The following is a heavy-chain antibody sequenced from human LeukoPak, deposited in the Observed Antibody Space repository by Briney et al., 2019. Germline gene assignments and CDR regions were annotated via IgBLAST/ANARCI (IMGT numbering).Heavy chain of an antibody. J-gene: IGHJ4*02. CDR2: IYTSGST. CDR3: ARARYYDILTGYSVFDY. Sequence: PSETLSLTCTVSGGSISSGSYYWSWIRRPAGKGLEWIGRIYTSGSTNYNPSLKSRVTISVDTSKNHFSLKLSSVTAADTAVYYCARARYYDILTGYSVFDYWGQGTLVTVSS. V-gene: IGHV4-61*02. CDR1: GGSISSGSYY. D-gene: IGHD3-9*01.